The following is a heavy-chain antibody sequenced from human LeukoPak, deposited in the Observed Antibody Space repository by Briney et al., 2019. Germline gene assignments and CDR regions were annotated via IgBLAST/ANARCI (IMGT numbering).Heavy chain of an antibody. CDR1: GSTFDDYG. J-gene: IGHJ4*02. CDR2: ISGSGGST. V-gene: IGHV3-23*01. D-gene: IGHD2-15*01. Sequence: GGSLRLSCAASGSTFDDYGMSWVRQAPGKGLQWLSAISGSGGSTFYADSVTGRFTISRDNSKNTLYLQMNSLRAEDTAVYYCAKDLQDIVVVVAATLFDYWGQGTLVTVSS. CDR3: AKDLQDIVVVVAATLFDY.